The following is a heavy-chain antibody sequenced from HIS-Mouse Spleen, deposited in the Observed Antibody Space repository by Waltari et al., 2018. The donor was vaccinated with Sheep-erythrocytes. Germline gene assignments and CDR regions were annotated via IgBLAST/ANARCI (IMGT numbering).Heavy chain of an antibody. J-gene: IGHJ4*02. CDR3: ASRRMSSFDY. CDR2: INQSGST. CDR1: GGSFSGYY. V-gene: IGHV4-34*01. D-gene: IGHD3-10*01. Sequence: QVQLQQWGAGLLKPSETLSLTCAVYGGSFSGYYWSWIRRPPGKGLEWVGEINQSGSTNSNPSLKSRVTISVDTSKNQCSLKLSSVTAADTAVYYCASRRMSSFDYWGQGTLVTVSS.